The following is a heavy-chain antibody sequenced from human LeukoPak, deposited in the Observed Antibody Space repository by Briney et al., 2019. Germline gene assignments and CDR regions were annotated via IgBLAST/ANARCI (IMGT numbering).Heavy chain of an antibody. D-gene: IGHD5-18*01. Sequence: GGSLRLSCAAPGFTFYDYAMHWVRQAPGKGLEWVSGISWNSGSIGYADSVKGRFTISRDNAKNSLYLQMNSLRAEDTALYYCAKDSGPRGYSYGYFDYWGQGTLVTVSS. J-gene: IGHJ4*02. V-gene: IGHV3-9*01. CDR1: GFTFYDYA. CDR3: AKDSGPRGYSYGYFDY. CDR2: ISWNSGSI.